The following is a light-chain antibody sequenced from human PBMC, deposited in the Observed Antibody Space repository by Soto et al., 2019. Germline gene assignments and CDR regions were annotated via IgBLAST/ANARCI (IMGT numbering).Light chain of an antibody. CDR2: GAS. CDR3: QQYTYSPWT. CDR1: QSVSSGN. Sequence: EVVLTQSPGTLSLSPGERATLSCRASQSVSSGNLAWYQQKPGQAPRLLIYGASSRATGIPDRFSGSGSGTVFCLTISRLEPEDLAVYFCQQYTYSPWTFGQGTKVEIK. V-gene: IGKV3-20*01. J-gene: IGKJ1*01.